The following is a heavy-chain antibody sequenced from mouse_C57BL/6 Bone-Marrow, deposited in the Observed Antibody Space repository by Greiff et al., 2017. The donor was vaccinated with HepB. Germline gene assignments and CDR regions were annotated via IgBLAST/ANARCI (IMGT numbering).Heavy chain of an antibody. CDR2: INYDGSST. D-gene: IGHD1-1*01. Sequence: DVQLVESEGGLVQPGSSMKLSCTASGFTFSDYYMAWVRQVPEKGLEWVANINYDGSSTYYLDSLKSRFIISRDNAKNILYLQMSSLKSEDTATYYCARSTVVEPLYWYFDVWGTGTTVTVSS. J-gene: IGHJ1*03. CDR3: ARSTVVEPLYWYFDV. V-gene: IGHV5-16*01. CDR1: GFTFSDYY.